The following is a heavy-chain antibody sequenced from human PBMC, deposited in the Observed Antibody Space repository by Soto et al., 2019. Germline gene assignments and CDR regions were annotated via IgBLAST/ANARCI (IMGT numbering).Heavy chain of an antibody. J-gene: IGHJ6*02. V-gene: IGHV4-34*01. Sequence: SETLSLTCAVYGGSFSGYYWSWIRQPPGKGLEWIGEINHSGSTNYNPSLKSRVTISVDTSKNQFSLKLSSVTAADTAVYYCARGLFMTYGMDVWGQGTTVTVSS. CDR3: ARGLFMTYGMDV. CDR2: INHSGST. D-gene: IGHD3-16*01. CDR1: GGSFSGYY.